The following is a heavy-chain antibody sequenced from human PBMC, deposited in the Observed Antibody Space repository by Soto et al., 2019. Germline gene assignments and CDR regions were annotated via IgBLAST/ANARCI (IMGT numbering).Heavy chain of an antibody. D-gene: IGHD3-22*01. J-gene: IGHJ4*02. CDR1: GFTFSNYG. CDR2: IGYDGSNK. V-gene: IGHV3-33*01. CDR3: ASNYDSSGYYTILDY. Sequence: QVQLVESGGGVVQPGRSLRLSCAAPGFTFSNYGMHWVRQAPGKGLEWVAVIGYDGSNKYYADSVKGRFTISRDNSKNTLYLQMNSLRAEDTAVYYCASNYDSSGYYTILDYWGQGTLVTVSS.